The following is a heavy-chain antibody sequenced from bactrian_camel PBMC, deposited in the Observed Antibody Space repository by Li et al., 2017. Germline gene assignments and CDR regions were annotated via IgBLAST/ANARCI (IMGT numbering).Heavy chain of an antibody. V-gene: IGHV3S28*01. CDR2: VHVVGGST. J-gene: IGHJ6*01. CDR1: GFSFSSYY. CDR3: AAEASYSGDLFGF. Sequence: QLVESGGGLVQPGGSLRVSCAASGFSFSSYYVSWVRQAPEKGLEWVSSVHVVGGSTYYADSVKGRFTISRDNAKNTLYLQMNSLKPEGTAMYYCAAEASYSGDLFGFWGQGTQVTVS. D-gene: IGHD2*01.